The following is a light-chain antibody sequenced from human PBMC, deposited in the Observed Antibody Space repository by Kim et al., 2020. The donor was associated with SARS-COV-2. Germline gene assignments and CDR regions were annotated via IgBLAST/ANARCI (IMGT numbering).Light chain of an antibody. CDR1: QSVNSW. CDR3: QHYITYPLT. V-gene: IGKV1-5*03. J-gene: IGKJ4*01. CDR2: KAS. Sequence: ASVGDRVTITCRASQSVNSWLAWYQQKSGKAPKLLIYKASSLESGVPSRFSGSGSGTEFTLTISNLQPDVFSTYYCQHYITYPLTFGGGTKVDIK.